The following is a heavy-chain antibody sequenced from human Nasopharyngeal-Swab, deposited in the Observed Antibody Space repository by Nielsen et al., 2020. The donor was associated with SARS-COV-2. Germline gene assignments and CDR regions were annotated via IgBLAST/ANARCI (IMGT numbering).Heavy chain of an antibody. D-gene: IGHD4-17*01. CDR2: ITGNGDTT. V-gene: IGHV3-23*01. CDR1: EFTFSSYT. CDR3: ARDGDDYGDFYFDY. Sequence: GGSLRLSCVASEFTFSSYTMSWVRRAPGKGLEWVSAITGNGDTTYYADSVRGRFIISRDNSKNTLYLQMNSLRAEDTAVYYCARDGDDYGDFYFDYWGQGTLVTVSS. J-gene: IGHJ4*02.